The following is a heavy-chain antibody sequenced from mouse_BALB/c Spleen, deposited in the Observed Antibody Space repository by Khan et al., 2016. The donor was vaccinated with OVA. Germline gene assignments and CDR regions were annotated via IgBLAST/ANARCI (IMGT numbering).Heavy chain of an antibody. CDR1: GFTFTDYY. Sequence: EVELVESGGGLVQPGDSLRLSCATSGFTFTDYYMSWVRQPPGKALEWLGFIRNKANGYTTEYSASVKGRFTLYRDNSQSILYLQMNTLRAADSATYYCARDNPTPRDYWGQGTSVTVSS. V-gene: IGHV7-3*02. J-gene: IGHJ4*01. D-gene: IGHD1-1*01. CDR2: IRNKANGYTT. CDR3: ARDNPTPRDY.